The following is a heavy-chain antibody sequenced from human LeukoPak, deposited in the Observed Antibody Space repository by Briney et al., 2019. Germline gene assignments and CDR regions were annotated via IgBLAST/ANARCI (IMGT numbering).Heavy chain of an antibody. V-gene: IGHV3-7*01. Sequence: GGSLRLSCAASGFTFRSYSLNWVRQAPGKGLEWVANIKQDGSEKYYVDSVKGRFTISRDNAKHSLSLQMNSLRAEDTAVYYCARDRLYGPPDYWGQGTLVTVSS. D-gene: IGHD4-17*01. J-gene: IGHJ4*02. CDR1: GFTFRSYS. CDR2: IKQDGSEK. CDR3: ARDRLYGPPDY.